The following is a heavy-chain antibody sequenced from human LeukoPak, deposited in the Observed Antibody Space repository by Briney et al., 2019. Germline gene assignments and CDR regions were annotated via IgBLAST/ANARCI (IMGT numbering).Heavy chain of an antibody. CDR3: AREGDTNWFDP. D-gene: IGHD5-18*01. J-gene: IGHJ5*02. CDR1: GGSISSSSYY. Sequence: SETLSLTCTVSGGSISSSSYYWGWIRQPPGKGLEWIGSIYYSGSTYYNPSLRSRVTISVDTSKNQFSLKLSSVTAADTAVYYCAREGDTNWFDPWGQGTLVTVSS. V-gene: IGHV4-39*01. CDR2: IYYSGST.